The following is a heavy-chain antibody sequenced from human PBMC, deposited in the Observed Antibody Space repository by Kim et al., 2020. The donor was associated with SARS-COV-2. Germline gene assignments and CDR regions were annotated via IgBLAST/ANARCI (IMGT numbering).Heavy chain of an antibody. J-gene: IGHJ4*02. Sequence: SETLSLTCTVSGGSISSSSYYWGWIRQPPGKGLEWIGSIYYSGSTYYNPSLKSRVTISVDTSKNQFSLKLSSVTAADTAVYYCARGNLRYFVYGGQGTLVTVSS. D-gene: IGHD3-9*01. V-gene: IGHV4-39*07. CDR3: ARGNLRYFVY. CDR1: GGSISSSSYY. CDR2: IYYSGST.